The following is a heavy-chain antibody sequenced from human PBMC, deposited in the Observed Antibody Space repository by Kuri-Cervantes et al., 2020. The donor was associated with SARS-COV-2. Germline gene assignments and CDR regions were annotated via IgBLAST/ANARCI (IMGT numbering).Heavy chain of an antibody. CDR1: GGSISSYY. V-gene: IGHV4-4*07. CDR2: IYTSGST. CDR3: ARVSRGYDFWSGYHHWYFDL. Sequence: GSLRLSCTVSGGSISSYYWSWIRQPAGKGLEWIGRIYTSGSTNYNPSLKGRVTISVDTSKNQISLKMSSVTAADTAVYYCARVSRGYDFWSGYHHWYFDLWGRGTLVTVSS. J-gene: IGHJ2*01. D-gene: IGHD3-3*01.